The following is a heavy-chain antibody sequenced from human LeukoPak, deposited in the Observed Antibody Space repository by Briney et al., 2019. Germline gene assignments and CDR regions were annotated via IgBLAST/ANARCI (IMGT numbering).Heavy chain of an antibody. D-gene: IGHD3-22*01. Sequence: GGSLRLSCAASGFTFRNYAMGWVRQAPGKGLEWVSSISVSGGSTYYADSVKGRFTTSRDNSKSTLFLQMDSLRAEDTAVYYCTRGGNYYDTSGSNWFDPWGQGSLVTVSS. J-gene: IGHJ5*02. CDR2: ISVSGGST. CDR3: TRGGNYYDTSGSNWFDP. CDR1: GFTFRNYA. V-gene: IGHV3-23*01.